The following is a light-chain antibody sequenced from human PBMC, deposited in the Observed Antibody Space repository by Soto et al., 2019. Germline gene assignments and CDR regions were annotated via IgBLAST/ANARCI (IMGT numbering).Light chain of an antibody. J-gene: IGKJ1*01. CDR1: QSVSSD. CDR2: GAS. CDR3: QKYNTWQWT. V-gene: IGKV3-15*01. Sequence: EIVMTQSPATLSVSPGERATLSCRARQSVSSDLAWYQQKPGQAPRLLIYGASTRATGIPARFSGSGSGTEFTLTISSLQSEDFAVYYCQKYNTWQWTVGQGTKVEIK.